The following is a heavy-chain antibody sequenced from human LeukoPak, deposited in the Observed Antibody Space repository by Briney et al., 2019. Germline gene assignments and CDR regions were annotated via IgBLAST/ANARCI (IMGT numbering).Heavy chain of an antibody. V-gene: IGHV4-39*07. J-gene: IGHJ4*02. D-gene: IGHD3-16*01. CDR3: ARWRRIMITFGGGEIDY. CDR2: FYYGVNT. Sequence: SETLSLTCTVSGGSITSSGYYWGWIRQSPGRGLDWIGTFYYGVNTYYNPSLKSRVTISVDTSKNQFSLKLSSVTAADTAVYYCARWRRIMITFGGGEIDYWGQGTLVTVSS. CDR1: GGSITSSGYY.